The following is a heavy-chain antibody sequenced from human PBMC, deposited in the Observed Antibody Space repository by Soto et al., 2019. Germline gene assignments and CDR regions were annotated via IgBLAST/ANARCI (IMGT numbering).Heavy chain of an antibody. D-gene: IGHD2-21*02. V-gene: IGHV3-23*01. CDR3: AKFYGGNSAHTYTIDP. CDR2: ISGSGGST. Sequence: GGSLRLSCAASGFTFSSYAMSWVRQAPGKGLEWASTISGSGGSTHYADSVKGRFTISRDNSKNTLYLQMNSLRAEDTAVYYCAKFYGGNSAHTYTIDPWGQGTLVTVSS. CDR1: GFTFSSYA. J-gene: IGHJ5*02.